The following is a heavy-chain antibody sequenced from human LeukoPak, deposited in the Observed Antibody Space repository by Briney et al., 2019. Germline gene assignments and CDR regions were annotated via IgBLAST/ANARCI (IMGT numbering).Heavy chain of an antibody. D-gene: IGHD3-16*02. CDR1: GGSISSYY. Sequence: SETLSLTSTVSGGSISSYYWRWIRQPPGKGLAWIGYIYYTGSTNYNPSLRSRVTISVDTSKNQFSLKLSSVTAADTAVYYCAREPFGDYVWGSYRYFDYWGQGTLVTVSS. CDR3: AREPFGDYVWGSYRYFDY. J-gene: IGHJ4*02. CDR2: IYYTGST. V-gene: IGHV4-59*12.